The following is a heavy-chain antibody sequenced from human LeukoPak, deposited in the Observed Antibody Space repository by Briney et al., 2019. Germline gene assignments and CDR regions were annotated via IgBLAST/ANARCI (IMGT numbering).Heavy chain of an antibody. CDR2: IRAKTYGGTT. V-gene: IGHV3-49*03. J-gene: IGHJ4*02. CDR3: ARDHDDIVTGYYNPYYFDY. CDR1: GFTFCDYA. Sequence: GGSLRLSCTASGFTFCDYAMTWFRQAPGKGLEWVGFIRAKTYGGTTEYAASVKGRFTISRDDSKSIAYLQMNSLKTEDTAVYYCARDHDDIVTGYYNPYYFDYWGQGTLVTVSS. D-gene: IGHD3-9*01.